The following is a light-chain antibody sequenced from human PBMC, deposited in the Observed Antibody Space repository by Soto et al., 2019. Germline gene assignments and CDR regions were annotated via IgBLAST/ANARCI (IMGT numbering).Light chain of an antibody. Sequence: DIQMTQSPSTVSGSLGDRVTITCRASQTISSWLAWYQQKPGKAPKLLIYKASTLKSGVPSRFSGSGSGKEFTLTISSLQPDDFATYYSQHYNSYSEAIGQRSQVEIX. CDR1: QTISSW. J-gene: IGKJ1*01. CDR3: QHYNSYSEA. CDR2: KAS. V-gene: IGKV1-5*03.